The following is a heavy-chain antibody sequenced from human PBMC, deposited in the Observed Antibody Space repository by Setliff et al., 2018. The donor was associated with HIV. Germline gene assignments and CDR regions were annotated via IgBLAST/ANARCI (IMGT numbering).Heavy chain of an antibody. D-gene: IGHD2-2*01. Sequence: GESLKISCKASGYTFMNYWIGWVRQVPGKGLEWVGIIYPGDFETRYGPSFRGQVTISVQKSLNTAYLQWAVLKASDTAMYYCARRHRIGSTNGLFDTWGQGTLVTVSS. CDR1: GYTFMNYW. V-gene: IGHV5-51*01. J-gene: IGHJ5*02. CDR2: IYPGDFET. CDR3: ARRHRIGSTNGLFDT.